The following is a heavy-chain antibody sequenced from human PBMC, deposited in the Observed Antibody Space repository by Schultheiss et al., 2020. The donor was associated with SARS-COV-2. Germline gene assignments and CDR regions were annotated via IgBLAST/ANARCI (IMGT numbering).Heavy chain of an antibody. J-gene: IGHJ3*02. CDR2: ISYDGSNK. V-gene: IGHV3-30*12. CDR3: AKDLKWLSSPSNAFDI. CDR1: GFTFSSYG. D-gene: IGHD3-22*01. Sequence: GGSLRLSCAASGFTFSSYGMHWVRQAPGKGLEWVAVISYDGSNKYYADSVKGRFTISRDNSKNTLYLQMNSLRAEDTAVYYCAKDLKWLSSPSNAFDIWGQGTMVTVSS.